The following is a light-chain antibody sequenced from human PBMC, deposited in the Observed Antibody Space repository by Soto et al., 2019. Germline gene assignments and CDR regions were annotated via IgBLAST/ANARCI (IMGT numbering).Light chain of an antibody. Sequence: EIVLTQSPGTLSLSPGKRVTLSCRASQSVSSSYLAWYQQKPGQAPRLLIYGASGRATGIPDRFSGSGSGTDFTLTISRLEPEDFAVYYCQQYGSSPPVTFGQGTRLEIK. CDR1: QSVSSSY. V-gene: IGKV3-20*01. J-gene: IGKJ5*01. CDR2: GAS. CDR3: QQYGSSPPVT.